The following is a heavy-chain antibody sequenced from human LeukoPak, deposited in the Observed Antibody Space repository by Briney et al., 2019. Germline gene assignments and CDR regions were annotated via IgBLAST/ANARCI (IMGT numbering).Heavy chain of an antibody. CDR2: ISGDGNAK. J-gene: IGHJ4*02. V-gene: IGHV3-11*04. CDR1: GFTFSDYY. Sequence: GGSLRLSCAASGFTFSDYYMTWIRQAPGKGLEWVSYISGDGNAKHYTDSVKGRFTISRDNAKNALYLQMNSLRAEDTAVYFCARDYVYAFDYWGQGTLVTVSS. CDR3: ARDYVYAFDY. D-gene: IGHD2/OR15-2a*01.